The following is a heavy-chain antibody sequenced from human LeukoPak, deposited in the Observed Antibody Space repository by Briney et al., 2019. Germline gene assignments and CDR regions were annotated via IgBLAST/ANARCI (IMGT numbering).Heavy chain of an antibody. J-gene: IGHJ5*02. CDR3: ARGVWGPVSPFDP. CDR2: IYYSGST. D-gene: IGHD7-27*01. Sequence: SETLCLTCTVSGGSISSYYWSWIRQPPGKGLEWIGYIYYSGSTKYNPSLKSRVTISVDTSKNQFSLKVTSVTAADTAVYYCARGVWGPVSPFDPWGQGTLVTVSS. V-gene: IGHV4-59*01. CDR1: GGSISSYY.